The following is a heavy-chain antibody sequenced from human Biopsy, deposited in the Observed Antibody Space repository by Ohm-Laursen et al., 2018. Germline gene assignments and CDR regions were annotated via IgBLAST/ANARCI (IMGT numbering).Heavy chain of an antibody. CDR3: ATKLTGYFHH. CDR1: GGTFSNYG. Sequence: GPSVKVSCKVPGGTFSNYGVNWVRQAPGQGLEWLGGNIPILGTGNYAQKFQDRVTVAADTFTSTATMELRSLRSDDTAVYYCATKLTGYFHHWGQGILVIVSS. D-gene: IGHD3-9*01. J-gene: IGHJ1*01. CDR2: NIPILGTG. V-gene: IGHV1-69*06.